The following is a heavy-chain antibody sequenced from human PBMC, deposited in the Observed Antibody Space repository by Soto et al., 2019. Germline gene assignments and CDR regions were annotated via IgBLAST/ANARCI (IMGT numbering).Heavy chain of an antibody. J-gene: IGHJ4*02. CDR1: GYTFTAYY. D-gene: IGHD3-10*01. V-gene: IGHV1-2*02. CDR2: VDANSGGT. Sequence: QVQLVQSGAEVKKPGASVKVSCRPSGYTFTAYYIHWVRQAPGQGLEWMGWVDANSGGTSDAQNFQDRVTMTRDASTSTVYMELNWLRSDDTALYYCARDNYGPLDYWGQGTLVTVSS. CDR3: ARDNYGPLDY.